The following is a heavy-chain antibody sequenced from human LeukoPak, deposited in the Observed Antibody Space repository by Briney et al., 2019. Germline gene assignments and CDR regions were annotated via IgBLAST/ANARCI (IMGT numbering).Heavy chain of an antibody. CDR3: AKCQFSYGSDAF. Sequence: PGGSLRLSCAASGFTFSNYAIHWVRQAPGKGLEWVAVISYDGSNKYYADSVKGRFTISRDNSKNTLYLQMNSLRAEDTAVYYCAKCQFSYGSDAFWGQGTMVTVSS. D-gene: IGHD5-18*01. J-gene: IGHJ3*01. CDR1: GFTFSNYA. V-gene: IGHV3-30*18. CDR2: ISYDGSNK.